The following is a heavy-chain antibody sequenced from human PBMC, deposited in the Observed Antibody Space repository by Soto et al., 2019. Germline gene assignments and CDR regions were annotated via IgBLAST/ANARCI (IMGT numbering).Heavy chain of an antibody. CDR2: IYWDDDK. CDR1: GFSLSTSGVG. V-gene: IGHV2-5*02. Sequence: QITLKESGPTLVKPTQTLTLTCTFSGFSLSTSGVGVGWIRQPPGKALEWLALIYWDDDKRYSPSLKSRLTIPKDTSKNQVLLTMTNMDPVDTATYYCAHLAILTGYSPRSFDYWGQGTLVTVSS. CDR3: AHLAILTGYSPRSFDY. J-gene: IGHJ4*02. D-gene: IGHD3-9*01.